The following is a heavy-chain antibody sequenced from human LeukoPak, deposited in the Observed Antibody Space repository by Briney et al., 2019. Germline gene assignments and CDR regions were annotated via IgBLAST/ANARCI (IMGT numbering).Heavy chain of an antibody. V-gene: IGHV1-46*01. D-gene: IGHD2-21*01. Sequence: GGSLRLSCVASGYTFTSYYMHWVRQAPGQGLEWMGIINPSGGSTSYAQKFQGRVTMTRDTSTSTVYMELSSLRSEDTAVYYCARDLWYRTYYYYYGMDVWGQGTTVTVSS. CDR3: ARDLWYRTYYYYYGMDV. CDR2: INPSGGST. CDR1: GYTFTSYY. J-gene: IGHJ6*02.